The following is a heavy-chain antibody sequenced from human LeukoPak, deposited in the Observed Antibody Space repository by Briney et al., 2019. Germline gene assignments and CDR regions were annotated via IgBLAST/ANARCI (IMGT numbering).Heavy chain of an antibody. D-gene: IGHD3-22*01. CDR2: IIPILSIA. CDR1: GGTFSSYA. J-gene: IGHJ6*02. CDR3: ARDTEHYYYDSSGYYGPPGGYGMDV. V-gene: IGHV1-69*04. Sequence: SAKVSCKASGGTFSSYAISWVRQAPGQGLEWMGRIIPILSIANYAQKFQGRVTITADKSTSTAYMELSSLRSEDTAVYYCARDTEHYYYDSSGYYGPPGGYGMDVWGQGTTVTVSS.